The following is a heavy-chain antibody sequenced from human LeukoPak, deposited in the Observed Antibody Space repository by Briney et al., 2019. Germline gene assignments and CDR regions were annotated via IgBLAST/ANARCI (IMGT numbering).Heavy chain of an antibody. J-gene: IGHJ4*02. CDR3: ARGGGKMTTVVTPNY. Sequence: GESLKISCKGSGYSFTSYWIGWVRQMPGKGLEWMGIIYPGDSDTRYSPSFQGQVTISADKSISTAYLQWSSLKASDTAMYYCARGGGKMTTVVTPNYWGQGTLVTVSS. CDR2: IYPGDSDT. D-gene: IGHD4-23*01. CDR1: GYSFTSYW. V-gene: IGHV5-51*01.